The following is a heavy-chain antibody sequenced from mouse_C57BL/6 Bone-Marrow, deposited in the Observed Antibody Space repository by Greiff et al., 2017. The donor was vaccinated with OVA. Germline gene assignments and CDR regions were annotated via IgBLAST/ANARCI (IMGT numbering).Heavy chain of an antibody. J-gene: IGHJ3*01. CDR3: ARELTGSVWFAY. V-gene: IGHV1-64*01. CDR2: IHPNSGST. CDR1: GYTFTSYW. D-gene: IGHD4-1*01. Sequence: QVQLKESGAELVKPGASVKLSCKASGYTFTSYWMHWVKQRPGQGLEWIGMIHPNSGSTNYNEKFKSKATLTVDKSSSTAYMQLSSLTSEDSAVYYCARELTGSVWFAYWGQGTLVTVSA.